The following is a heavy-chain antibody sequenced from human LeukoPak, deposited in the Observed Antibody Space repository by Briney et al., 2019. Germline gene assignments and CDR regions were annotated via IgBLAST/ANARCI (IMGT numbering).Heavy chain of an antibody. CDR2: ISGSGGST. J-gene: IGHJ4*02. Sequence: PGGSLTLSCAASGFTFSSYAMSWVRQAPGKGLEWVSAISGSGGSTYYADSVKGRFTISRDNSKNTLYLQMNSLRAEDTAVYYCAKDSSGWQGRFDYWGQGTLVTVSS. D-gene: IGHD6-19*01. CDR1: GFTFSSYA. V-gene: IGHV3-23*01. CDR3: AKDSSGWQGRFDY.